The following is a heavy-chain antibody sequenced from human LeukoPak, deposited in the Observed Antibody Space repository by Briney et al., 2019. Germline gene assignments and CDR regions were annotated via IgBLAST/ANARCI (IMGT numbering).Heavy chain of an antibody. CDR1: GGSFSGYY. J-gene: IGHJ6*03. CDR2: INHSGST. Sequence: SETLSLTCAVYGGSFSGYYWSWIRQPPGKGLEWIGEINHSGSTNYNPSLKSRVTISVEASKNQFSLKLSSVTAADTAVYYCARDMTYYYGSGSYYMDYYYYMDVWGKGTTVTISS. CDR3: ARDMTYYYGSGSYYMDYYYYMDV. V-gene: IGHV4-34*01. D-gene: IGHD3-10*01.